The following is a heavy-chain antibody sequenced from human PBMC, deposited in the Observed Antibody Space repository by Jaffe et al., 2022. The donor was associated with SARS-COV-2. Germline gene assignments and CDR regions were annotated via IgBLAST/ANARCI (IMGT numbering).Heavy chain of an antibody. CDR2: ISSSSSYI. CDR3: ARAFGDGYIKNGDY. V-gene: IGHV3-21*01. CDR1: GFTFSSYS. Sequence: EVQLVESGGGLVKPGGSLRLSCAASGFTFSSYSMNWVRQAPGKGLEWVSSISSSSSYIYYADSVKGRFTISRDNAKNSLYLQMNSLRAEDTAVYYCARAFGDGYIKNGDYWGQGTLVTVSS. J-gene: IGHJ4*02. D-gene: IGHD3-16*01.